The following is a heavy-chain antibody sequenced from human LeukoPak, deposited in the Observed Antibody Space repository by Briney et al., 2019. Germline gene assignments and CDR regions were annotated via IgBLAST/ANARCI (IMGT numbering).Heavy chain of an antibody. V-gene: IGHV4-61*02. CDR2: IYTSGST. CDR1: GGSICSGSYY. Sequence: PSETLSLTCTVAGGSICSGSYYWSWIRQPAGKGLEWIGRIYTSGSTNNNPSLKSRVTISVDTSKNQFSLKLSSVTAADTAVYYCARENYYDSSGYLNFDYWGQGTLVTVSS. J-gene: IGHJ4*02. CDR3: ARENYYDSSGYLNFDY. D-gene: IGHD3-22*01.